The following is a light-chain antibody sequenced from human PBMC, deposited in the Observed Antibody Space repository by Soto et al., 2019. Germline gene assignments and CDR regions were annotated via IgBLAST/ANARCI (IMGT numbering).Light chain of an antibody. V-gene: IGLV2-23*01. Sequence: QSALTQPASVSGSPGQSITISCTGTSSDVGSYNLVSWYQQHPGKAPKLMIYEGSKRPSGVSNRFSGSKSGNTASLTIAGLQAEDEAYYYCCSYAGSSTWVFGGGTKLTVL. CDR3: CSYAGSSTWV. J-gene: IGLJ2*01. CDR2: EGS. CDR1: SSDVGSYNL.